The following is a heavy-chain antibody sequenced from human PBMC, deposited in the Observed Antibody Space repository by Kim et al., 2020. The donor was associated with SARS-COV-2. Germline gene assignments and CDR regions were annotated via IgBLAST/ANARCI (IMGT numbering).Heavy chain of an antibody. Sequence: GGSLRLSCAASGFTFSSYGMHWVRQAPGKGLEWVAVISYDGSNKYYADSVKGRFTISRDNSKNTLYLQMNSLRAEDTAVYYCAKGDYYDSSGYYYWDYYYYGMDVWGQGTTVTVSS. D-gene: IGHD3-22*01. CDR2: ISYDGSNK. J-gene: IGHJ6*02. CDR1: GFTFSSYG. CDR3: AKGDYYDSSGYYYWDYYYYGMDV. V-gene: IGHV3-30*18.